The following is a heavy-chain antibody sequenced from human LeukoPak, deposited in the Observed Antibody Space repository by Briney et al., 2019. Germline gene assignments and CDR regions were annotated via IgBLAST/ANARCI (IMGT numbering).Heavy chain of an antibody. Sequence: GGSLRLSCEASGFTFSFFPMHWVPAAPGKRLEWVALISSGSEKYYADSVKGRFTISRDNYKKILSLQMNSLRGDHTAVYFCARDLVLSAVSYSVSSGQGTLVIVSS. CDR3: ARDLVLSAVSYSVS. D-gene: IGHD4/OR15-4a*01. J-gene: IGHJ4*02. V-gene: IGHV3-30*04. CDR1: GFTFSFFP. CDR2: ISSGSEK.